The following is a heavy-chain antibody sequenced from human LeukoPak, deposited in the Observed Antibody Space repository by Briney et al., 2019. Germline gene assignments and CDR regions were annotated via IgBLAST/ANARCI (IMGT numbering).Heavy chain of an antibody. D-gene: IGHD3-22*01. V-gene: IGHV3-21*04. Sequence: GGSLRLSCAASGFTCSSYSMNWVRQAPGKGLEWVSSISSSSSYIYYADSVKGRFTISRDNAKNSLYLQMNSLRAEDTAVYYCVKRRYDSSGYFDYWGQGTLVTVSS. CDR2: ISSSSSYI. CDR1: GFTCSSYS. CDR3: VKRRYDSSGYFDY. J-gene: IGHJ4*02.